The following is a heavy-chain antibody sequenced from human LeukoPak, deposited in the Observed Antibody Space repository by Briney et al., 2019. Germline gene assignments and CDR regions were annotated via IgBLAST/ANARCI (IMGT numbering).Heavy chain of an antibody. Sequence: GGSLRLSCAASGFTFSTYSMNWVRQAPGEGLEWVSSISGLSTYIYYADSVKGRFTISRDYAENSLYLQMDSLRAEDTAVYYCAKADRGTFDIWGQGTVVTVSS. V-gene: IGHV3-21*01. D-gene: IGHD3-16*01. CDR1: GFTFSTYS. CDR2: ISGLSTYI. CDR3: AKADRGTFDI. J-gene: IGHJ3*02.